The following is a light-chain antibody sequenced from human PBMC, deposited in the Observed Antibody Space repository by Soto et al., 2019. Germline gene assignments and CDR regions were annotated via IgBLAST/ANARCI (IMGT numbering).Light chain of an antibody. CDR2: KAS. Sequence: DIQMTQSPSTLSASVGDRVTITCRASQSISSWLAWYQQKPGKAPKLLIYKASTLESGVPSYFSGSGSGTEFILTSSMQPHDFLANYCQQQNNYYPRTFGQGTKVDI. CDR3: QQQNNYYPRT. J-gene: IGKJ1*01. V-gene: IGKV1-5*03. CDR1: QSISSW.